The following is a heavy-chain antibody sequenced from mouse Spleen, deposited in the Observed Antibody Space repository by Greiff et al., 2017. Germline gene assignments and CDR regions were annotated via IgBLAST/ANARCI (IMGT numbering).Heavy chain of an antibody. J-gene: IGHJ3*01. CDR1: GYTFTNYW. D-gene: IGHD1-1*01. V-gene: IGHV1-63*02. Sequence: VQLQQSGAELVRPGTSVKISCKASGYTFTNYWLGWVKQRPGHGLEWIGDIYPGGGYTNYNEKFKGKATLTADTSSSTAYMQLSSLTSEDSAVYYCAKENYYYGSSYLFAYWGQGTLVTVSA. CDR2: IYPGGGYT. CDR3: AKENYYYGSSYLFAY.